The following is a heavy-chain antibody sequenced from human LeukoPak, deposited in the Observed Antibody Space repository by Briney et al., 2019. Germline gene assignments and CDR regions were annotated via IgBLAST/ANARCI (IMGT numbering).Heavy chain of an antibody. J-gene: IGHJ2*01. V-gene: IGHV3-9*01. Sequence: GGSLRLSCAASGLTFDDYAMHWVRQAPGKGLEWVSGINWNSDKIVFADSVKGRFNISRDNAKKSLYLQMNSLRVDDTAVYYCGKVQSISIVGVAPRYFDLWGRGTLVTVSS. CDR3: GKVQSISIVGVAPRYFDL. CDR1: GLTFDDYA. D-gene: IGHD3-3*01. CDR2: INWNSDKI.